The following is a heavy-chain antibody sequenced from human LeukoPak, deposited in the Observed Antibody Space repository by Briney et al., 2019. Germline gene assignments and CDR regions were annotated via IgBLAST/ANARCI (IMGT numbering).Heavy chain of an antibody. CDR3: AKVDILTLPGYFQH. CDR2: ISYDGSNK. Sequence: GGSLRLSCAASGFTFSSYSMNWVRQAPGKGLEWVAVISYDGSNKYYADSVKGRCTISRDNSKNTLYLQMNSLRAEDTAVYYCAKVDILTLPGYFQHWGQGTLVTVSS. V-gene: IGHV3-30*18. CDR1: GFTFSSYS. D-gene: IGHD3-9*01. J-gene: IGHJ1*01.